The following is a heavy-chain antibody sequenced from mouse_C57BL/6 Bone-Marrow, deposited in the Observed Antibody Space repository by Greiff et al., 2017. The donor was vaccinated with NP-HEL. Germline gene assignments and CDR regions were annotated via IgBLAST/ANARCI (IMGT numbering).Heavy chain of an antibody. J-gene: IGHJ1*03. CDR2: IDPNSGGT. D-gene: IGHD1-1*01. CDR3: ARDRDYGSSYSYWYFDV. Sequence: QVQLQQPGAELVKPGASVKLSCKASGYTFTSYWMPWVKQRPGRGLERIGRIDPNSGGTKYNEKFKSKATLTVDKPSSTAYMQLSSLTSEDSAVYYCARDRDYGSSYSYWYFDVWGTGTTVTVSS. V-gene: IGHV1-72*01. CDR1: GYTFTSYW.